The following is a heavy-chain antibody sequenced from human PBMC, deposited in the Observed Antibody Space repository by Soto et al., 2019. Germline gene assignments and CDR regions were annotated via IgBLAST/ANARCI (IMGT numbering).Heavy chain of an antibody. CDR1: GFSFEDYA. V-gene: IGHV3-9*01. J-gene: IGHJ4*02. CDR3: AKETRDSGWSRSFDS. D-gene: IGHD6-19*01. Sequence: EVQLVESGGGLVQPGRSLRLSCAASGFSFEDYAIHWVRQAPGKGLEWVSGISWNSGTIAYAASVKGRFSISRDNAKNSLYLQMNTLRAEDTALYYCAKETRDSGWSRSFDSWGQGTLVTVSP. CDR2: ISWNSGTI.